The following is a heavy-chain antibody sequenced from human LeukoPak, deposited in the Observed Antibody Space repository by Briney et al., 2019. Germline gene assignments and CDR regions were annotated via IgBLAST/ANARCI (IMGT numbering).Heavy chain of an antibody. D-gene: IGHD6-25*01. Sequence: PGGSLRLSCAASGFTFSDYYMSWIRQAPGKGLEWVSYISSGSTIYYADSVKGRFTISRDNAKNSLYLQMNSLRAEDTAVYYCARGRVAQRLVVRNNWFDPWGQGTLVTVSS. CDR2: ISSGSTI. CDR3: ARGRVAQRLVVRNNWFDP. V-gene: IGHV3-11*01. CDR1: GFTFSDYY. J-gene: IGHJ5*02.